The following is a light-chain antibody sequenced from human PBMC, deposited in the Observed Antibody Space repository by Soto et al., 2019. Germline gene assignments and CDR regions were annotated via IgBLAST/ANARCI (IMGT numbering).Light chain of an antibody. V-gene: IGKV3-15*01. CDR1: QSVGSK. J-gene: IGKJ1*01. Sequence: EIVMTQSPTTLSVSPGERATLSCRASQSVGSKLAWYQQKPGQAPRLLIYGASTRATGIPARFSGSGSGTEFTLTISSLQSEDFAVYYCQQYNTWPRAFGQATMVEIK. CDR2: GAS. CDR3: QQYNTWPRA.